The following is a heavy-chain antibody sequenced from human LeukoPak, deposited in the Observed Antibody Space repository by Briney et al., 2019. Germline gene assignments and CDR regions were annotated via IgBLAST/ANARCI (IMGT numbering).Heavy chain of an antibody. D-gene: IGHD3-9*01. V-gene: IGHV3-21*04. CDR3: AKDLSPYYDILTGSGLYSAGGFDY. CDR1: GFTFSSYS. J-gene: IGHJ4*02. CDR2: ISSSSSYI. Sequence: PGGSLRLSCAASGFTFSSYSMNWVRQAPGKGLEWVSSISSSSSYIYYADSVKGRFTISRDNAKNSLYLQMNSLRAEDTALYYCAKDLSPYYDILTGSGLYSAGGFDYWGQGTLVTVSS.